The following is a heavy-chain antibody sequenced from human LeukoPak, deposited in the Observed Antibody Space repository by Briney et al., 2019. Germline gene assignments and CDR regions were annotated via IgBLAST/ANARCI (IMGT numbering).Heavy chain of an antibody. D-gene: IGHD5-18*01. CDR1: GGTFSSYA. CDR3: ARKGPGTAMAYYYYGMDV. V-gene: IGHV1-69*04. CDR2: IIPILGIA. J-gene: IGHJ6*02. Sequence: ASVKVSCKASGGTFSSYAISWVRQAPGQGLGWMGRIIPILGIANYAQKFQGRVTITADKSTSTAYMELSSLRSEDTAVYYCARKGPGTAMAYYYYGMDVWGQGTTVTVSS.